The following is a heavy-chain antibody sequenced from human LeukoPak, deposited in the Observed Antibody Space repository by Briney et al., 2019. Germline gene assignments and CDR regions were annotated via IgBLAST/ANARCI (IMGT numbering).Heavy chain of an antibody. CDR3: ARGDSSSWYGAVAGTHYYYMDV. J-gene: IGHJ6*03. CDR1: GGSISSYY. V-gene: IGHV4-59*01. CDR2: IYYSGST. D-gene: IGHD6-13*01. Sequence: SETLSLTCTVSGGSISSYYWSWIRQPPGKGLEWIGYIYYSGSTNYNPSLKSRVTISVDTSKNQFSLKLSSVTAADTAVYYCARGDSSSWYGAVAGTHYYYMDVWGKGTTVTVSS.